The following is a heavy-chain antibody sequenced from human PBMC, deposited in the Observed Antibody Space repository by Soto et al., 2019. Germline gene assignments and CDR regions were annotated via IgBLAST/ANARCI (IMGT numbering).Heavy chain of an antibody. CDR2: ISSSGSTI. J-gene: IGHJ3*02. CDR3: ARAQDYYDSTDAFDI. Sequence: LRLSCAASGFTFSSYEMNWVRQAPGKGLEWVSYISSSGSTIYYADSVKGRFTISRDNAKNSLYLQMNSLRAEDTAVYYCARAQDYYDSTDAFDIWGQGTMVTVSS. CDR1: GFTFSSYE. D-gene: IGHD3-22*01. V-gene: IGHV3-48*03.